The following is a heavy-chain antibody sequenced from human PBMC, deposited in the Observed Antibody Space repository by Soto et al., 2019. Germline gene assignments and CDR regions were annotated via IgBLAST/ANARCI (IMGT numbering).Heavy chain of an antibody. CDR2: ISTSGSTI. V-gene: IGHV3-11*01. Sequence: QVQLVESWGGLVKPGGSLRLSCAASGFTFSDYYMSWIRQAPGKGLEWVSYISTSGSTINYADSVKGRFTISRDNAKNSLYLQMNSLRAEATDVYSCESVAPPPDYWGQGTLVTVSS. CDR1: GFTFSDYY. CDR3: ESVAPPPDY. J-gene: IGHJ4*02.